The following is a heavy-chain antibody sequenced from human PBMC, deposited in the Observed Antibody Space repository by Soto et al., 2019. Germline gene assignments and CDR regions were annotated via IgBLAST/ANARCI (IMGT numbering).Heavy chain of an antibody. V-gene: IGHV1-46*01. J-gene: IGHJ4*02. Sequence: ASVKVSCKASGFSFSDYFMHWVRQAPGQGLEWMGIINPSGDSRNYAQKFQGRVTMTTDTSTSTAYMELRSLRSDDTAVYYCARDRPAYCGGDCYSDGSIDYWGQGTLVTVSS. D-gene: IGHD2-21*02. CDR2: INPSGDSR. CDR3: ARDRPAYCGGDCYSDGSIDY. CDR1: GFSFSDYF.